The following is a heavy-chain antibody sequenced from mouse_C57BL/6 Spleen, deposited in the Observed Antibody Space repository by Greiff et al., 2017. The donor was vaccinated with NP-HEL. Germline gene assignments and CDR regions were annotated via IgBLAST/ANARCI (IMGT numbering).Heavy chain of an antibody. Sequence: QVQLKQPGAELVKPGASVKLSCKASGYTFTSYWMHWVKQRPGQGLEWIGMIHPNRGSTNYNEKFKSKATLTVDKSSSTAYMQLSSLTSEDSAVYYCARYPDYYGSSYGYFDVRGTGTTVTVSS. CDR3: ARYPDYYGSSYGYFDV. CDR2: IHPNRGST. CDR1: GYTFTSYW. J-gene: IGHJ1*03. V-gene: IGHV1-64*01. D-gene: IGHD1-1*01.